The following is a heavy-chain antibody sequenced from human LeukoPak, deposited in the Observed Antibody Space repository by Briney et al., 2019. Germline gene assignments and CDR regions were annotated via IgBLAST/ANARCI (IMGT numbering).Heavy chain of an antibody. CDR2: VDHTGST. CDR1: DDSITMYY. D-gene: IGHD3-22*01. CDR3: ARDLVWSYDSRYFDY. J-gene: IGHJ4*02. Sequence: SETLSLTCTVSDDSITMYYWTWIRQPPGKGLEWIGYVDHTGSTKFNPSLNGRVSISRDTSKNLFSLRLRSVTAADTAVYYCARDLVWSYDSRYFDYWGQGTLVTVSS. V-gene: IGHV4-59*01.